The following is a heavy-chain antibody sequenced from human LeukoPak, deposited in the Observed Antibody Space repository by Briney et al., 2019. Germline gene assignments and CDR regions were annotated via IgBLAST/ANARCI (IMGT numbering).Heavy chain of an antibody. V-gene: IGHV4-34*01. CDR3: ARRNGSRWYNNWFDP. D-gene: IGHD6-13*01. CDR2: INHSGST. CDR1: GGSFSGYY. J-gene: IGHJ5*02. Sequence: PSETPSLTCAVYGGSFSGYYWSWIRQPPGKGLEWIGEINHSGSTNYNPSLKSRVTILVDTSKNQFSLNLSSVTAADTAVYYCARRNGSRWYNNWFDPWGQGTLVTVSS.